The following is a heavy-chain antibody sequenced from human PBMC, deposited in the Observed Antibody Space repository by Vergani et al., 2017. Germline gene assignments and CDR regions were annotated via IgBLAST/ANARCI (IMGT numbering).Heavy chain of an antibody. CDR2: IIPIFGTA. V-gene: IGHV1-69*18. CDR1: GGTFSSYA. CDR3: ARGIALYYGDGIGYFDY. J-gene: IGHJ4*02. Sequence: QVQLVQSGAEVKKPGSSVKVSCKASGGTFSSYAISWVRQAPGQGLEWMGRIIPIFGTANYAQKFQGRVTITADESTSTAYMELNSLRAEDTAVYYCARGIALYYGDGIGYFDYWGQGTLVTVSS. D-gene: IGHD4-17*01.